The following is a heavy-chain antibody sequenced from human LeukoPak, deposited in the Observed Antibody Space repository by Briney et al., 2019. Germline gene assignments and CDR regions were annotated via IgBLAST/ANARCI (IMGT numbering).Heavy chain of an antibody. D-gene: IGHD3-10*01. V-gene: IGHV3-11*01. CDR3: AREGHTYGSDY. J-gene: IGHJ4*02. Sequence: GGSLRLSCTSFGFTFSDYYMSWIRQAPGKGLEWVSYVSQSGTTIYYADSVKGRFTISRDNGKNSLYLQMNSLRAEDTGMYYCAREGHTYGSDYWGQGTLVTVSS. CDR2: VSQSGTTI. CDR1: GFTFSDYY.